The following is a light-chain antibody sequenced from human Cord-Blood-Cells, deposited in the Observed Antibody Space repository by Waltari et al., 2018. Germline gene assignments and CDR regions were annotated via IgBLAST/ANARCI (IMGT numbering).Light chain of an antibody. V-gene: IGLV2-14*01. CDR3: SSYTSSSTLV. Sequence: QSALTQPASVSGSPGQSITISCTATSSDVGGSNYVSWYQQHPGKAPNLMIYEVSNRPSGVSNRFSGSKSGNTASLTISGLQAEDEADYYCSSYTSSSTLVFGGGTKLTVL. CDR1: SSDVGGSNY. J-gene: IGLJ2*01. CDR2: EVS.